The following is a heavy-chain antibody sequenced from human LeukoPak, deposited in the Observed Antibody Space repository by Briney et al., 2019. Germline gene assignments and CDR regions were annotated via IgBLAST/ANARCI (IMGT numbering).Heavy chain of an antibody. J-gene: IGHJ4*02. CDR2: ISAYNGNT. V-gene: IGHV1-18*01. D-gene: IGHD4-17*01. CDR1: GGTFSSYA. Sequence: ASVKVSCKASGGTFSSYAISWVRQAPGQGLEWMGWISAYNGNTNYAQKLQGRVTMTTDTSTSTAYMELRSLRSDDTAVYYCAREYGYYFDYWGQGTLVTVSS. CDR3: AREYGYYFDY.